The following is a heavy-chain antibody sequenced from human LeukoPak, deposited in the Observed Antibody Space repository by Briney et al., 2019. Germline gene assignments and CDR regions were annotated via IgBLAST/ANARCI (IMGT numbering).Heavy chain of an antibody. CDR2: MNPNSGNT. CDR1: GYTFTSYD. CDR3: ARVSRSIFGVVTPAKAFDI. J-gene: IGHJ3*02. D-gene: IGHD3-3*01. V-gene: IGHV1-8*01. Sequence: GASVKVSCKASGYTFTSYDINWVRQATGQGVEWMGWMNPNSGNTGYAQKFQGRVTMTRNTSITTAYMELSSLRSEDTAVYYCARVSRSIFGVVTPAKAFDIWGQGTMVTVSS.